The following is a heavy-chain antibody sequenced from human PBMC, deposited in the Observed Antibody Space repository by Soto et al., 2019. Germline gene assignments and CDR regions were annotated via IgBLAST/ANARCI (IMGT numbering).Heavy chain of an antibody. Sequence: SETLSLGCAVSGYSMSSSNWWRCIRQLPGMGLEWIGYIYYSGTTYYNPSLKSRVTMSVDTSKNQFSLKLTSVTAVDTAVYYCARREIQGPIDYWGQGTLVTVSS. CDR3: ARREIQGPIDY. V-gene: IGHV4-28*01. J-gene: IGHJ4*02. D-gene: IGHD1-26*01. CDR2: IYYSGTT. CDR1: GYSMSSSNW.